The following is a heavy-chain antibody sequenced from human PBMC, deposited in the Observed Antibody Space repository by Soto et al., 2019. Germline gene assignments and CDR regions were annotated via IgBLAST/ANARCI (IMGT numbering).Heavy chain of an antibody. Sequence: GGSLRLSCAASGFTFSSYAMSWVRQAPGKGLEWVSAISGSGAGTYYADSVKGRFTISRDNSKNTLYLQMNSLRVEDTAVYYCAKDRIAVAGPPDYWGQGTLVTVSS. CDR3: AKDRIAVAGPPDY. V-gene: IGHV3-23*01. D-gene: IGHD6-19*01. J-gene: IGHJ4*02. CDR2: ISGSGAGT. CDR1: GFTFSSYA.